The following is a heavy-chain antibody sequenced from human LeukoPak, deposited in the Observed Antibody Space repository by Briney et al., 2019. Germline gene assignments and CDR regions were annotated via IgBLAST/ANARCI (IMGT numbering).Heavy chain of an antibody. V-gene: IGHV4-59*01. CDR2: IYYSGST. Sequence: SETLSLTCTVSGGSISSYYWSWIRQPPGKGLEWIGYIYYSGSTNYNPSLKSRVTISVDTSKNQFSLKLSCVTAADTAVYYCARDGGYEGWFDPWGQGTLVTVSS. CDR1: GGSISSYY. D-gene: IGHD3-16*01. J-gene: IGHJ5*02. CDR3: ARDGGYEGWFDP.